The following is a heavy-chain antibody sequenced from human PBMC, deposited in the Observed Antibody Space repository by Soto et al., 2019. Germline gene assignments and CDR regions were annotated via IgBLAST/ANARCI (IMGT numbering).Heavy chain of an antibody. V-gene: IGHV3-21*01. Sequence: EVQLVESGGGLVKPGGSLRLSCAASGFTFNTYDMNWVRQAPGKGLEWVSSITTSSAYIYYADSLKGRITISRDNAKNSWLLQMSSLRAEDTAVYYCVRSGTARLLRHSWFDSWGQGTLVTVSS. J-gene: IGHJ5*02. D-gene: IGHD2-21*01. CDR2: ITTSSAYI. CDR1: GFTFNTYD. CDR3: VRSGTARLLRHSWFDS.